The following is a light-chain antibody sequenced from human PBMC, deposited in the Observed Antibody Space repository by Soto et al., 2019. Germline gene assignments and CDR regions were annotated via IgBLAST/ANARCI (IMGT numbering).Light chain of an antibody. CDR3: SSYAGSNNWV. J-gene: IGLJ3*02. CDR2: EVS. Sequence: QSALTQPPSAFGSPEQSVTISCTGTSSDVADYNYVSWYQQYPGKAPKLMIYEVSKRPSGVPDRFSGSKSGNTASLTVSGLQAEDEADYYCSSYAGSNNWVFGGGTKVTVL. V-gene: IGLV2-8*01. CDR1: SSDVADYNY.